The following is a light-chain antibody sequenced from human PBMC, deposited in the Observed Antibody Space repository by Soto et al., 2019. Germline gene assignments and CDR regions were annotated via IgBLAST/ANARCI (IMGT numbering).Light chain of an antibody. J-gene: IGKJ3*01. CDR2: AAS. Sequence: EIVLTQSPGTLSLSPGERATLSCRASQSINNRYLAWYQQKPGQAPRLLIYAASSRATGIPDRFSGSGSGTEFTLTISRLEPEDFAVYYCQQFGSSPGFTFGTGTKVDIK. V-gene: IGKV3-20*01. CDR1: QSINNRY. CDR3: QQFGSSPGFT.